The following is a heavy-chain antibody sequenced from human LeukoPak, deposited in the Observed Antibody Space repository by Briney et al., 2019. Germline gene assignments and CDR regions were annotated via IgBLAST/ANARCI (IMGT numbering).Heavy chain of an antibody. CDR3: ARDRDAGAAAGTPMDV. V-gene: IGHV3-21*01. CDR1: GFTFSSYS. CDR2: ISSSSSYI. D-gene: IGHD6-13*01. J-gene: IGHJ6*02. Sequence: AGGSLRLSCAASGFTFSSYSMNWVRQAPGKGLEWVSSISSSSSYIYYADSVKGRFTISRDNAKNSLYLQMNSLRAEDTAVYYCARDRDAGAAAGTPMDVWGQGTTVTVSS.